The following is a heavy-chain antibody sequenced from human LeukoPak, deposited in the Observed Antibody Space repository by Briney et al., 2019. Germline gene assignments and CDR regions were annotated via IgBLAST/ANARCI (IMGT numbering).Heavy chain of an antibody. CDR1: GFAFGSYV. Sequence: PGASLRLSCAASGFAFGSYVMSWVRQAPGKGLEXXXAITGGSDSTYNADSVKGRFTISRDNSKNTLYLQMNTLRAEDTAVYYCAKGSGPSWPYYFDYWGQGTLVTVSS. CDR3: AKGSGPSWPYYFDY. V-gene: IGHV3-23*01. J-gene: IGHJ4*02. D-gene: IGHD6-19*01. CDR2: ITGGSDST.